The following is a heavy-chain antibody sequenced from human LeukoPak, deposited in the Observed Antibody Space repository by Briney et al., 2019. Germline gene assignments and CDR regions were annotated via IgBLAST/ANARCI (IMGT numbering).Heavy chain of an antibody. CDR1: GFTFSSYW. J-gene: IGHJ6*02. D-gene: IGHD3-16*01. Sequence: GGSLRLSCAASGFTFSSYWMDWARQARGKGLEWVASINHNGNVNYYVDSVKGRFTISRDNAKNSQYLQMSNLRAEDTAVYFCARGGGLDVWGQGATVTVSS. CDR2: INHNGNVN. V-gene: IGHV3-7*03. CDR3: ARGGGLDV.